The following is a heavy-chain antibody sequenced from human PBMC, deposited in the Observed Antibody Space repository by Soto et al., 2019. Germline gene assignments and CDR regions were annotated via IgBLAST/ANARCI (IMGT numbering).Heavy chain of an antibody. V-gene: IGHV4-59*01. D-gene: IGHD6-19*01. CDR2: IYYSGRT. CDR1: GGSISSYY. Sequence: QVQLQESGPGLVKPSETLSLTCTVSGGSISSYYWSWIRQPPGKGLEWIGYIYYSGRTNYNPSLKSRVTISVDTSKNQFPLKPSSLTAAEPAVYYCATTAHSCGCYSGGFHSWGQGTLVTVSS. CDR3: ATTAHSCGCYSGGFHS. J-gene: IGHJ4*02.